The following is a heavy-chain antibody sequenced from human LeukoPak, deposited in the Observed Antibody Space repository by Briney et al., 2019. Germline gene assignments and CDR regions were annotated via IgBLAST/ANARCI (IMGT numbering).Heavy chain of an antibody. D-gene: IGHD3-22*01. CDR2: INTNTGNP. J-gene: IGHJ6*02. V-gene: IGHV7-4-1*02. Sequence: ASVKVSCMASGYTFTSYAMIWVRQGPGEGVEWVGWINTNTGNPTYAQGFTGRFVFSLDTSVSTAYLQISSLKAEDTAVYYCARERITMIVVIPYGMDVWGQGTTVTVSS. CDR3: ARERITMIVVIPYGMDV. CDR1: GYTFTSYA.